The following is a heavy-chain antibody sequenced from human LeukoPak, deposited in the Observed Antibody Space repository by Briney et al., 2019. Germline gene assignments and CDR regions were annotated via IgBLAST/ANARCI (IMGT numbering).Heavy chain of an antibody. D-gene: IGHD6-13*01. CDR1: GFTFSSYE. V-gene: IGHV3-48*03. Sequence: PGGSLRLSCAVSGFTFSSYEMNWVRQAPGKGLEWVSYISSSGSTIYYADSVKGRFTISRDNSKNTLYLQMNSLRAEDTAVYYCARAARRDSSSWYDYWGQGTLVTVSS. CDR3: ARAARRDSSSWYDY. CDR2: ISSSGSTI. J-gene: IGHJ4*02.